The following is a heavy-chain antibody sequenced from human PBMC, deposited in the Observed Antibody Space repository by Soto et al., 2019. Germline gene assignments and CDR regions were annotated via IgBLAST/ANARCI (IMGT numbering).Heavy chain of an antibody. CDR1: GFTFSSYA. J-gene: IGHJ6*02. CDR3: AKDRLGGFYGSGSPLLYGMDV. Sequence: GGSLRLSCAASGFTFSSYAMSWVRQAPGKGLEWVSAISGSGGSTYYADSVKGWFTISRDNSKNTLYLQMNSLRAEDTAVYYCAKDRLGGFYGSGSPLLYGMDVWGQGTTVTVSS. D-gene: IGHD3-10*01. CDR2: ISGSGGST. V-gene: IGHV3-23*01.